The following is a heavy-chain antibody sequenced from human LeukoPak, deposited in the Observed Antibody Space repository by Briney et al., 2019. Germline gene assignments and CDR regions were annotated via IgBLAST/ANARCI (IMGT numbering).Heavy chain of an antibody. J-gene: IGHJ4*02. CDR2: IYSSEST. Sequence: SETLSLTCTVSGGSISGYYWSWIRQPAGKGLEWIGRIYSSESTNYNPSLKSRITMSVDTSKNQFSLNLSSVTAADTAVYYCARALTAAAGPYFDCWGQGTLVTVSS. CDR3: ARALTAAAGPYFDC. CDR1: GGSISGYY. V-gene: IGHV4-4*07. D-gene: IGHD6-13*01.